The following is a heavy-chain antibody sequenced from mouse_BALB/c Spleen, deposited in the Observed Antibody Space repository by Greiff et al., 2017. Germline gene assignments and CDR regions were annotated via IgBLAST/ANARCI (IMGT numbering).Heavy chain of an antibody. CDR3: ARYGYVIYAMDY. D-gene: IGHD2-2*01. Sequence: EVKLQESGPSLVKPSQTLSLTCSVTGDSITSGYWNWIRKFPGNKLEYMGYISYSGSTYYNPSLKSRISITRDTSKNQYYLQLNSVTTEDTATYYCARYGYVIYAMDYWGQGTSVTVSS. CDR2: ISYSGST. CDR1: GDSITSGY. V-gene: IGHV3-8*02. J-gene: IGHJ4*01.